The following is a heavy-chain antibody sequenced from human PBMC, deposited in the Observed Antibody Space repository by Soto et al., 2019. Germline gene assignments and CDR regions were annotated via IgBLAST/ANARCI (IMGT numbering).Heavy chain of an antibody. CDR3: AGGGYCSGGSCQGYGIWFQH. CDR2: MNPNSGNT. V-gene: IGHV1-8*01. CDR1: GYTFTSYD. D-gene: IGHD2-15*01. Sequence: ASVKVSCKASGYTFTSYDINWVRQATGQGLEWMGWMNPNSGNTGYAQKFQGRVTMTRNTSISTAYVELSSLRSEDTAVYYCAGGGYCSGGSCQGYGIWFQHWGQGTLVTVSS. J-gene: IGHJ1*01.